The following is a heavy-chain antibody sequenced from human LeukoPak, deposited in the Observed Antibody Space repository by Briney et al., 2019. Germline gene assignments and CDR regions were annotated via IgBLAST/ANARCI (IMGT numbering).Heavy chain of an antibody. CDR2: INPSGGST. CDR1: GYTFTSYY. CDR3: ARSVTIVRGVSGFDY. V-gene: IGHV1-46*01. J-gene: IGHJ4*02. D-gene: IGHD3-10*01. Sequence: ASVKVSCKASGYTFTSYYMHRVRQAPGQGLEWMGIINPSGGSTSYAQKFQGRVTMTRDTSTSTVYMELSSLRSEDTAVYYCARSVTIVRGVSGFDYWGQGTLVTVSS.